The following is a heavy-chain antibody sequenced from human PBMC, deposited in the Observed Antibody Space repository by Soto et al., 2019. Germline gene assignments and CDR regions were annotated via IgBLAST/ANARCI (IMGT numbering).Heavy chain of an antibody. V-gene: IGHV4-61*08. CDR1: GGSISSGDYY. CDR3: ARNFGPDYDFWSGYSINWFDP. J-gene: IGHJ5*02. D-gene: IGHD3-3*01. CDR2: IYYSGST. Sequence: SETLSLTCTVSGGSISSGDYYWSWIRQPPGKGLEWIGYIYYSGSTNYNPSLKSRVTISVDTSKNQFSLKLSSVTAADTAVYYCARNFGPDYDFWSGYSINWFDPWGQGTLVTVSS.